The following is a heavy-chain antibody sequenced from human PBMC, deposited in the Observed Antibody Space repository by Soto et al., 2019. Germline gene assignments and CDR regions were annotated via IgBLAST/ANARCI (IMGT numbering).Heavy chain of an antibody. D-gene: IGHD3-22*01. J-gene: IGHJ4*02. Sequence: QVQLVQSGAEVRKPGSSVKVSCKASGGTFSRHAISWVRQAPGQGLEWLGGIIPILGTANHAQKFQGRVTIIEDESTSTVYMELSSLRSEDTAMYYCARGWGYDSNDYYYAYWGQGTLVIVSS. CDR2: IIPILGTA. CDR1: GGTFSRHA. V-gene: IGHV1-69*01. CDR3: ARGWGYDSNDYYYAY.